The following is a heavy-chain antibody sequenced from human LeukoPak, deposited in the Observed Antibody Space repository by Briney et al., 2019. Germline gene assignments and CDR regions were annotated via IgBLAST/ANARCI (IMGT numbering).Heavy chain of an antibody. CDR3: AKNREGYSKLD. CDR2: ISDDASHT. J-gene: IGHJ4*02. CDR1: GFSFSNYG. Sequence: GGSLRLSCVGSGFSFSNYGMHWVRQAPGKGLEWVAVISDDASHTYYADSVKGRFTISRDNSKNTLYLQMDSLRLEDTAVFYCAKNREGYSKLDWGQGTLVTVSS. D-gene: IGHD6-13*01. V-gene: IGHV3-30*18.